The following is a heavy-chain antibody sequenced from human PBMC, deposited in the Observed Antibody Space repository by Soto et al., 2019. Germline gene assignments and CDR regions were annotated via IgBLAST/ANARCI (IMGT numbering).Heavy chain of an antibody. Sequence: GGSLRHSCAASGFTFNRYGRSWVRQAPGKGLECVSAISGSGDSTYYADSVKGRFTISRDSSNNTLYLQMNNLRADDTALYFCVKLRLELLYLDSWGLGALVTVS. CDR1: GFTFNRYG. CDR3: VKLRLELLYLDS. D-gene: IGHD1-7*01. CDR2: ISGSGDST. V-gene: IGHV3-23*01. J-gene: IGHJ4*02.